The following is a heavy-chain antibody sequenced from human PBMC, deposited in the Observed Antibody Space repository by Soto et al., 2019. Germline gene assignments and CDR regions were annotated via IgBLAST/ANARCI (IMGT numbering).Heavy chain of an antibody. J-gene: IGHJ4*02. V-gene: IGHV4-34*01. CDR2: INHSGST. Sequence: SETLSLTCAVYGGSFSGYYWSWIRQPPGKGLKWIGEINHSGSTNYNPSLKSRVTISVDTSKNQFSLKLSSVTAADTAVYYCARRLNASRKFSHFDYWGQGTLVTFSS. CDR3: ARRLNASRKFSHFDY. CDR1: GGSFSGYY. D-gene: IGHD3-16*01.